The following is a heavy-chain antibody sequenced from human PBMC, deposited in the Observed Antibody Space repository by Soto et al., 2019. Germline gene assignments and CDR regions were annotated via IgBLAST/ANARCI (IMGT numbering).Heavy chain of an antibody. D-gene: IGHD3-3*01. CDR1: GYTFTGYY. CDR3: ARAVRLTSFGVVTYYYYYGMDV. J-gene: IGHJ6*02. V-gene: IGHV1-2*02. CDR2: INPNSGGT. Sequence: ASVKVSCKASGYTFTGYYMHWVREAPGQGLEWMGWINPNSGGTNYAQKFQGRVTMTRDTSISTAYMELSRLSSDDTAVYSCARAVRLTSFGVVTYYYYYGMDVWGQGTTVTGS.